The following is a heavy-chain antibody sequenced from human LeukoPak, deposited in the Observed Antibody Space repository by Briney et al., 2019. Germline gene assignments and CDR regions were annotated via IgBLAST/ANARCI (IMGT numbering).Heavy chain of an antibody. V-gene: IGHV3-21*01. J-gene: IGHJ6*04. CDR2: ISSSSSYI. Sequence: GGSLRLSCAASGFTFSSYSMNWVRQAPGKGLEWVSSISSSSSYIYYADSVKGRFTISRDNAKNSLYLQMNSLRAEDTAVYYCAKLGITMIGGVWGKGTTVTISS. CDR1: GFTFSSYS. CDR3: AKLGITMIGGV. D-gene: IGHD3-10*02.